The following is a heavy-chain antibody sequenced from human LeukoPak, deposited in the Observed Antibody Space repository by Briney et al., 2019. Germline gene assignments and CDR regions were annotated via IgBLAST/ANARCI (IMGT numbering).Heavy chain of an antibody. D-gene: IGHD2-2*01. Sequence: GGSLRLSCAASGFTVSSNYMSWVRQAPGKGLEWVSIIYIGGGSTYYADSVKGRFTISRDNSKNTLYLQMNSLRAEDTAVYYCAKAPQYHPPNDWGPGSLVHVS. CDR1: GFTVSSNY. J-gene: IGHJ4*02. V-gene: IGHV3-53*01. CDR2: IYIGGGST. CDR3: AKAPQYHPPND.